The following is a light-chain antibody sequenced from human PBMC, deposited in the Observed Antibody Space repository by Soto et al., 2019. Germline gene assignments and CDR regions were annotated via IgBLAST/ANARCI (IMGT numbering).Light chain of an antibody. CDR3: QQYKSYPWT. J-gene: IGKJ1*01. CDR2: ATS. Sequence: DIQLTQSPSSLSVSVGDRVTITCRASQSVSSYLNWYQQKQGKAPNLLIYATSNLQRGVPSRFSGSGSGTELTITISSLKPDDFETYYCQQYKSYPWTFGQGTKVDIK. CDR1: QSVSSY. V-gene: IGKV1-16*01.